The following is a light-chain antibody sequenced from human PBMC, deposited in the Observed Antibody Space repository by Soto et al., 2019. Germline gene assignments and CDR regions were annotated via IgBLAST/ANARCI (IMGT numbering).Light chain of an antibody. CDR3: SSYTTSNTRQIV. J-gene: IGLJ1*01. CDR1: SSDVGGYNY. V-gene: IGLV2-14*03. Sequence: QSVLTQPASVSGSPGQSITISCTGISSDVGGYNYVSRYQHHPGKAPKLLIYDVSNRPSGVSNRFSGSKSDNTASLTISGLQPEDEADYYCSSYTTSNTRQIVFGTGTKVTVL. CDR2: DVS.